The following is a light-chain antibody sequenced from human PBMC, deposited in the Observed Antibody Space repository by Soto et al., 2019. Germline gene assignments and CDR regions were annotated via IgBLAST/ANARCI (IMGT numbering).Light chain of an antibody. J-gene: IGLJ1*01. CDR1: NSDIGAYNY. CDR3: NSYAGSSYV. Sequence: QSALTQPASMSGSPGQSITISCTGTNSDIGAYNYVSRYQQYPGKAPKLIIYGVSNRPSGVSNRFSGSKFGNTASLTISGLQADDEAEYYCNSYAGSSYVFGTGTKLTVL. V-gene: IGLV2-14*01. CDR2: GVS.